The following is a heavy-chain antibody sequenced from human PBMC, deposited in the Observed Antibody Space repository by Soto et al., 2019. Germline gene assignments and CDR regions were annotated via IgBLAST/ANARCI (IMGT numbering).Heavy chain of an antibody. D-gene: IGHD3-16*02. CDR1: GYIFKNYA. V-gene: IGHV1-69*13. Sequence: ASVKVSCKSSGYIFKNYAVTWLRQAPGQGLEWMGGIIPVFGTPDYSQKFRGRVTITADESTSTVYMELRSLTSEDTAVYYCARHLYDYVWGSYRHWGQGTLVIVSS. J-gene: IGHJ4*02. CDR3: ARHLYDYVWGSYRH. CDR2: IIPVFGTP.